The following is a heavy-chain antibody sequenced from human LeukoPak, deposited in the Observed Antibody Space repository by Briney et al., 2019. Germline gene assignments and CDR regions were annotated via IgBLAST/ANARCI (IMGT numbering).Heavy chain of an antibody. CDR3: ARGSNSVAY. D-gene: IGHD4-23*01. Sequence: PSETLSLTCTVSGGSISSYYWSWIRQPPGKGLEWIGDIYYSGSTNYNPSLKSRVTISVDTSKNQFSLKLSSVTAADTAVYYCARGSNSVAYWGQGTLVTVSS. CDR1: GGSISSYY. CDR2: IYYSGST. V-gene: IGHV4-59*12. J-gene: IGHJ4*02.